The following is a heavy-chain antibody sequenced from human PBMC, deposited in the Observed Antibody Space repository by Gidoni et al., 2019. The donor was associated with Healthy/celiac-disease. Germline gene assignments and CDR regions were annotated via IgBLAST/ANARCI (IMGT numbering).Heavy chain of an antibody. CDR3: ARIAYSGYGPLDY. J-gene: IGHJ4*02. D-gene: IGHD5-12*01. Sequence: IYYSGSTYYNPSLKSRVTISVDTSKNQFSLKLSSVTAADTAVYFCARIAYSGYGPLDYWGQGTLVTVSS. V-gene: IGHV4-39*01. CDR2: IYYSGST.